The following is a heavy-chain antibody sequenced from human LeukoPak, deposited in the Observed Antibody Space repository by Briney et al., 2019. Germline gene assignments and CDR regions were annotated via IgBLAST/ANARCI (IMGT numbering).Heavy chain of an antibody. CDR3: ARGATAWVHFDS. CDR2: IYNSGST. D-gene: IGHD1-26*01. CDR1: VGSISSYY. J-gene: IGHJ4*02. Sequence: PSETLSLTCTVSVGSISSYYWSWIRQPPGKGLEWIGYIYNSGSTSYNPSLKSRVTISLDTSKNQFSLRLSSVTAANTAVYYCARGATAWVHFDSWGQGTLVTVSS. V-gene: IGHV4-59*01.